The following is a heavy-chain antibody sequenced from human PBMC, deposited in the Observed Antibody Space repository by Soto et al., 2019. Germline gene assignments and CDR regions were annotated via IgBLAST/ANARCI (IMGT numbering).Heavy chain of an antibody. J-gene: IGHJ4*02. D-gene: IGHD5-12*01. CDR3: ARGRWLQLIYFDY. CDR2: IYYSGST. Sequence: SETLSLTCTVSGGSISSYYWSWIRQPPGKGLEWIGCIYYSGSTNYNPSLKSRVTISVDTSKNQFSLNLRSVTAADTAVYYCARGRWLQLIYFDYWGQGTLVTVS. CDR1: GGSISSYY. V-gene: IGHV4-59*01.